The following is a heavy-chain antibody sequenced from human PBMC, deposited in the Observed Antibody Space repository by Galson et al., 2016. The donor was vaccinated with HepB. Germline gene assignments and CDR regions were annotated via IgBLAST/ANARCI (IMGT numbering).Heavy chain of an antibody. Sequence: SLRLSCAASEFTFSSYAMSWVRQAPGKGLEWVSSISGSDSGSSTYLADSVKGRFVISRDSSENTLYLEMNRLRVEDTAVYYCAKDPPSLTLLDRAGAFDMWGQGTMVSVSS. V-gene: IGHV3-23*01. D-gene: IGHD3-16*01. CDR3: AKDPPSLTLLDRAGAFDM. CDR2: ISGSDSGSST. CDR1: EFTFSSYA. J-gene: IGHJ3*02.